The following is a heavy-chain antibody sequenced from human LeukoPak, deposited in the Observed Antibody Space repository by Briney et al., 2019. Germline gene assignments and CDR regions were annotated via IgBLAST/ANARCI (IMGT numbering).Heavy chain of an antibody. CDR3: ARVPDTAIVVGWFDP. CDR1: GVSFSGYY. D-gene: IGHD5-18*01. CDR2: INHSGST. J-gene: IGHJ5*02. Sequence: SETLSLTCAVYGVSFSGYYWSWLRQPPGKGLEWLGEINHSGSTNYNPSLKSRVTISVDTPKNQFSLTLSSVTAADTAVYYCARVPDTAIVVGWFDPWGQGTLVTVSS. V-gene: IGHV4-34*01.